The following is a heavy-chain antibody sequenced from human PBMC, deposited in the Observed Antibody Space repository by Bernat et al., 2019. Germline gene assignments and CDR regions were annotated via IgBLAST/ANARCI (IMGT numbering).Heavy chain of an antibody. Sequence: QLQLQESGPGLVKPSETLSLTCTVSAGSISSNNYFWGWIREPPGKGLEWIGSVYSSGSTYYNPSLKGRVTISVDTSKNQFSLKLTSVTAADTAVYYCARVAIAAAMIDYWGQGTLVTVSS. CDR1: AGSISSNNYF. J-gene: IGHJ4*02. V-gene: IGHV4-39*01. CDR2: VYSSGST. D-gene: IGHD6-13*01. CDR3: ARVAIAAAMIDY.